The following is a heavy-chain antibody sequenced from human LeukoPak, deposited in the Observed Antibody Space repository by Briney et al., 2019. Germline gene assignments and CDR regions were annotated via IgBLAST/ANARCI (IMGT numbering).Heavy chain of an antibody. Sequence: GGSLRLSCAGSGFTFNNYWMTWVRQAPGKGLEWVAHIHESGSYQNYVDSVKGRFTVSRDNTKSALYLQMSNLRAEDTAVYYCARDIPGGASFLDQWGQGTLVTVSS. CDR3: ARDIPGGASFLDQ. D-gene: IGHD5-18*01. CDR1: GFTFNNYW. V-gene: IGHV3-7*01. CDR2: IHESGSYQ. J-gene: IGHJ5*02.